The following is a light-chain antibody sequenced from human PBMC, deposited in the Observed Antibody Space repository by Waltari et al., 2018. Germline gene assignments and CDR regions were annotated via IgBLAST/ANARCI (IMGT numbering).Light chain of an antibody. V-gene: IGKV3-15*01. CDR1: QSVSNS. CDR2: GAS. Sequence: EIVMTQSPATLSVSPGERATLSCRASQSVSNSLAWYQQNPGQAPRLLIFGASTRATGIPARFSGSWSGTEFTLTISSLQSEDFAVYYCQQYDTWPRTFGQGTKVEIK. J-gene: IGKJ1*01. CDR3: QQYDTWPRT.